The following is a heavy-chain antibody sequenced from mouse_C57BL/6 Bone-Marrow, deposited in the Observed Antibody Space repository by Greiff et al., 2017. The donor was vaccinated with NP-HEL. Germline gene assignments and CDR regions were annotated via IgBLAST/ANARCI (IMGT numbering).Heavy chain of an antibody. J-gene: IGHJ3*01. CDR1: GYTFTDYN. CDR2: INPNNGGT. Sequence: EVKLQESGPELVKPGASVKIPCKASGYTFTDYNMDWVKQSHGKSLEWIGDINPNNGGTIYNQKFKGKATLTVDKSSSTAYMELRSLTSDDTAVYYCARWGLPEGPFAYWGQGTLVTVSA. CDR3: ARWGLPEGPFAY. V-gene: IGHV1-18*01. D-gene: IGHD3-3*01.